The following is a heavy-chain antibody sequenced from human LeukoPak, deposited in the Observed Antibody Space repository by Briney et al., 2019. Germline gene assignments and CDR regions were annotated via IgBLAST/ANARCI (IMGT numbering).Heavy chain of an antibody. CDR1: GFTFSSYA. V-gene: IGHV3-23*01. CDR3: AKVSAARYDNWFDP. J-gene: IGHJ5*02. CDR2: VSGSGGST. D-gene: IGHD6-6*01. Sequence: GGSLRLSCAASGFTFSSYAMSWVRQAPGKGLEWVSAVSGSGGSTYYVDSVKGRFTISRDNSKNTLYLQMNSLRAEDTAVYYCAKVSAARYDNWFDPWGQGTLVTVSS.